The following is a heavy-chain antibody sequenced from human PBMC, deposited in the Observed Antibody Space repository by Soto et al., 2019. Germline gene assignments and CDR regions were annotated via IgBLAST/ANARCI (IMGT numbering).Heavy chain of an antibody. CDR1: GGSISSGGYY. D-gene: IGHD4-17*01. CDR2: IYYSGST. J-gene: IGHJ4*02. V-gene: IGHV4-31*03. CDR3: ARRSSGTTVYY. Sequence: QVQLQESGPGLVKPSQTLSLTCTVSGGSISSGGYYWSWIRQHPGKGLEWIGYIYYSGSTYYNPSLQSRVSMSVGSSKNQSSLKLSSVTAADTAVYYCARRSSGTTVYYCGQGTLVTVSS.